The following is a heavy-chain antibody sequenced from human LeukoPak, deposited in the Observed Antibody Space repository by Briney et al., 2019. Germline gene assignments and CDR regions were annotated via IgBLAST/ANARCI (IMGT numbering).Heavy chain of an antibody. Sequence: PGGSLRLSCAASGFTFSSYSMNWVRQAPGKGLEWVSYISSSSSTIYYADSVKGRFTISRDNAKNSLYLQMNSLRAEDTAVYYCARGTPTCYDFWSAYSKTESGEDWFDPWGQGTLVTVSS. J-gene: IGHJ5*02. CDR3: ARGTPTCYDFWSAYSKTESGEDWFDP. CDR1: GFTFSSYS. CDR2: ISSSSSTI. D-gene: IGHD3-3*01. V-gene: IGHV3-48*04.